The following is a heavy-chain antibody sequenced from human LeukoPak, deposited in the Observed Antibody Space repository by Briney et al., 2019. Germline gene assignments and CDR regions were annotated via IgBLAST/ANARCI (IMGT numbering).Heavy chain of an antibody. Sequence: GESLKISCKGSGYSFTSYWISWVRQMPGKGLEWVGRIDPSDSCTNYSPSFQGHVTISADKSISTAYLQWSSLKASDTAMYYCARQVQGKSSGWSLAFGYWGQGTLVTVSS. CDR2: IDPSDSCT. D-gene: IGHD6-19*01. J-gene: IGHJ4*02. CDR3: ARQVQGKSSGWSLAFGY. CDR1: GYSFTSYW. V-gene: IGHV5-10-1*01.